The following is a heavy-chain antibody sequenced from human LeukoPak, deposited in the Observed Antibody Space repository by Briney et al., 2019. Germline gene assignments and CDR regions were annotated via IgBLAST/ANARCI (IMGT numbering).Heavy chain of an antibody. D-gene: IGHD3-22*01. V-gene: IGHV4-59*12. Sequence: SETLSLTCTVSGGSISSYYWSWIRQPPGKGLEWIGYIYYSGSTNYNPSLKSRVTISVDRSKNQFSLKLSSVTAADTAVYYCASGYDSSGYWYYFDYWGQGTLVTVSS. J-gene: IGHJ4*02. CDR1: GGSISSYY. CDR2: IYYSGST. CDR3: ASGYDSSGYWYYFDY.